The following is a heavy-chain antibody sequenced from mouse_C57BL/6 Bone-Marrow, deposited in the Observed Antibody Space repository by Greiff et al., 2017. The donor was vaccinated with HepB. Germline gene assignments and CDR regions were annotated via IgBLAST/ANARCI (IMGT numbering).Heavy chain of an antibody. Sequence: QVQLQQSGAELARPGASVKLSCKASGYTFTSYGISWVKQRTGQGLEWIGEIYPRSGNTYYNETFKGKATLTAYKSSSTAYMELRSLTAEDSAVYFCAREKYYYGSSYVYWGQGTTLTVSS. CDR1: GYTFTSYG. CDR2: IYPRSGNT. D-gene: IGHD1-1*01. J-gene: IGHJ2*01. V-gene: IGHV1-81*01. CDR3: AREKYYYGSSYVY.